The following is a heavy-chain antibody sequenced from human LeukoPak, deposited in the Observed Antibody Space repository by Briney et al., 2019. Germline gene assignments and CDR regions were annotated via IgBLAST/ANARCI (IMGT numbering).Heavy chain of an antibody. CDR1: GGSMSEANFY. CDR2: IYTSGGT. CDR3: ARERGTYSYYYDSSGTTTGAFDI. J-gene: IGHJ3*02. D-gene: IGHD3-22*01. V-gene: IGHV4-61*02. Sequence: SQTLSLTCTVSGGSMSEANFYWTWIRQPAGKRLEWIGRIYTSGGTTYNPSLKSRVTLSVDRSNNQFSLNLGSVTAADTGVYYCARERGTYSYYYDSSGTTTGAFDIWGQGTMVTVSS.